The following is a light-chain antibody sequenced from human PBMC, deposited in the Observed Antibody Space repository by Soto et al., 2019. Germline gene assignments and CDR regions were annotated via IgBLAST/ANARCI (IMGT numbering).Light chain of an antibody. CDR3: QQYNNWPWT. Sequence: EIVMTQSPATLSVSPGGRATLXXXASQSISDTLAWYQQKPGQAPRLLIYGASTRAPGFPARFSGSGSGTDFTLTISSLQSEDFAVYYCQQYNNWPWTFGQGTKV. CDR1: QSISDT. CDR2: GAS. J-gene: IGKJ1*01. V-gene: IGKV3-15*01.